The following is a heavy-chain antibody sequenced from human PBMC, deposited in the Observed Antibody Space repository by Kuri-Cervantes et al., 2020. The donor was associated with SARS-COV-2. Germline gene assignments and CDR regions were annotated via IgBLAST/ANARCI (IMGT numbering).Heavy chain of an antibody. J-gene: IGHJ6*03. Sequence: GSLRLSCAVYGGSFSGYYWTWTRQPPGKGLEWIGEINHSGSTNYNPSLKSRVTISVDTSKNQISLRLSSVTAADTAVYYCARRLWSGYSFRYYHYMDVWGKGTTVTVSS. D-gene: IGHD3-3*01. CDR1: GGSFSGYY. CDR3: ARRLWSGYSFRYYHYMDV. V-gene: IGHV4-34*01. CDR2: INHSGST.